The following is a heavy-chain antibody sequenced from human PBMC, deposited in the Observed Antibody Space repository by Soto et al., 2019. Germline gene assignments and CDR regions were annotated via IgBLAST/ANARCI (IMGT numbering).Heavy chain of an antibody. CDR2: AYHSGST. V-gene: IGHV4-4*02. D-gene: IGHD3-10*01. J-gene: IGHJ4*02. CDR1: GGFTSTNNW. CDR3: ARSPPSSYYGGSGTFDY. Sequence: QLQLQESGPGLVRPSGTLSLTCAVSGGFTSTNNWWSWVRQPPGKGLEWIGDAYHSGSTEYTPSLKSRVSISVDKSKNQSSLKLTSATAADTAVYYCARSPPSSYYGGSGTFDYWGQGTLVTVSS.